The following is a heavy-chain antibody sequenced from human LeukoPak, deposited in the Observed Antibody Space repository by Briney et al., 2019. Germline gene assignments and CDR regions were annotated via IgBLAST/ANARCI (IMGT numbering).Heavy chain of an antibody. CDR2: INPNSGGT. Sequence: GASVKVSCKASGYTFTGYYMHWVRQAPGQGLEWMGWINPNSGGTNYAQKFQGRVTMTRETSISTAYMELSRRRSDDTTVYYCARDGRGIVVVPAAMHFLGPVMDVWGQGTTVTVSS. D-gene: IGHD2-2*01. V-gene: IGHV1-2*02. J-gene: IGHJ6*02. CDR3: ARDGRGIVVVPAAMHFLGPVMDV. CDR1: GYTFTGYY.